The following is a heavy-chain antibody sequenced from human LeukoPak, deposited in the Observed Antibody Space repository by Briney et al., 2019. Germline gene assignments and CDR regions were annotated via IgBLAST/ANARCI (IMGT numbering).Heavy chain of an antibody. Sequence: PGGSLRLSCAASGFTFSDYYMSWIRQAPGKGLEWVSYISSSSSYTNYADSVKGRFTISRDNAKNSLYLQMNSLRAEDTAVYYCARDNRREAGDIVAVVAAPYYWGQGTLVTVSS. CDR1: GFTFSDYY. CDR3: ARDNRREAGDIVAVVAAPYY. CDR2: ISSSSSYT. D-gene: IGHD2-15*01. V-gene: IGHV3-11*06. J-gene: IGHJ4*02.